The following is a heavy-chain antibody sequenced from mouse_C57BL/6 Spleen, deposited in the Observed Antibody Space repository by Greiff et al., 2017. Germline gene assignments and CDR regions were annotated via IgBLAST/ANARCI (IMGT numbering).Heavy chain of an antibody. D-gene: IGHD2-5*01. CDR2: IHPNSGST. CDR3: AKGKETIVTGDAMDY. V-gene: IGHV1-64*01. Sequence: VQLQQPGAELVKPGASVKLSCKASGYTFTSYWMHWVKQRPGQGLEWIGMIHPNSGSTNYNEKFKSKATLTVDKSSSTAYMQLSSLTSEDSAVYYCAKGKETIVTGDAMDYWGQGTSVTVSS. CDR1: GYTFTSYW. J-gene: IGHJ4*01.